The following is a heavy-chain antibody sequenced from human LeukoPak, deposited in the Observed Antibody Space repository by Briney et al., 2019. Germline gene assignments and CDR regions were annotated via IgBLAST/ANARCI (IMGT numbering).Heavy chain of an antibody. CDR1: GFTFSSYS. D-gene: IGHD6-13*01. Sequence: GGSLRLSCAASGFTFSSYSMNWVRQAPGKGLEWVSSISSSSYIYYADSVKGRFTISRDNAKNSLYLQRNSLRAEDTAVYYCARGLFGYSSSWYGFDYWGQGTLVTVSS. CDR2: ISSSSYI. J-gene: IGHJ4*02. CDR3: ARGLFGYSSSWYGFDY. V-gene: IGHV3-21*01.